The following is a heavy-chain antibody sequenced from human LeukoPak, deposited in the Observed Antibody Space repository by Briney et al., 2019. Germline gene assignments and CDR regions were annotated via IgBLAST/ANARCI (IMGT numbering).Heavy chain of an antibody. CDR3: ARVRGDHYWYFDL. CDR1: GYTFISYG. CDR2: ISTYNGNT. J-gene: IGHJ2*01. Sequence: GASVKVSCKASGYTFISYGISWVRQAPGQGLEWMGWISTYNGNTNYAQKLQGRVTMTTDTSTSTAYMELRSLTSDDTAVYYCARVRGDHYWYFDLWGRGTLVTVSS. V-gene: IGHV1-18*01. D-gene: IGHD3-10*01.